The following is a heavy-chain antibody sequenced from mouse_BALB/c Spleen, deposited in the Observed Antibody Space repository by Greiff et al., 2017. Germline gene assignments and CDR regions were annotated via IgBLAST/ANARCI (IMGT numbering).Heavy chain of an antibody. CDR3: ASSTAFDY. Sequence: EVQLVESGGGLVKPGGSLKLSCAASGFTFSSYAMSWVRQTPEKRLEWVASISSGGSTYYPDSVKGRFTISRDNARNILYLQMSSLRSEDTAMYYCASSTAFDYWGQGTTLTVSS. J-gene: IGHJ2*01. V-gene: IGHV5-6-5*01. CDR2: ISSGGST. D-gene: IGHD1-2*01. CDR1: GFTFSSYA.